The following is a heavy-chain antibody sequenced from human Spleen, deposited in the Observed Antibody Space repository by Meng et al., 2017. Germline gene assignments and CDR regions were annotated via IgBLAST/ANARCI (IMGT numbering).Heavy chain of an antibody. Sequence: GESLKISCKGSGYSFTDYWIAWVRQMPGKGLEWMGIIYPGDSDTRYSPSFQGQVTISADKSISTAYLQWSSLKASDTAMYYCARHLYSYGYLAFDIWGQGTMVTVSS. CDR2: IYPGDSDT. CDR1: GYSFTDYW. CDR3: ARHLYSYGYLAFDI. D-gene: IGHD5-18*01. V-gene: IGHV5-51*01. J-gene: IGHJ3*02.